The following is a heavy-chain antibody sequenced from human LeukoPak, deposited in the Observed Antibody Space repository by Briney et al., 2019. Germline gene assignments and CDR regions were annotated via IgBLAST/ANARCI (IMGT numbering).Heavy chain of an antibody. J-gene: IGHJ6*03. D-gene: IGHD2-2*01. V-gene: IGHV3-15*01. CDR1: GFTFSNAW. Sequence: PGGSLRLSCAASGFTFSNAWMSWVRQAPGKGLEWVGRIKSKTDGGTTDYAAPVKGRFTISRDDSKNTLYLQMNSLKTEDTAVYYCTTGSMVVVPAAITDYYYYYMDVWGKGTTVTVSS. CDR3: TTGSMVVVPAAITDYYYYYMDV. CDR2: IKSKTDGGTT.